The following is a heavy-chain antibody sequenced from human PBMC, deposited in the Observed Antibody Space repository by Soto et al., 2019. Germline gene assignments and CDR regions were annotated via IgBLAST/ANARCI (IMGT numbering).Heavy chain of an antibody. CDR3: ARVVATVAGPYGMDV. V-gene: IGHV1-18*01. CDR2: ISAYNGNT. Sequence: QVQLVQSGAEVKKPGASVKVSCRASGYTFTNYVISWVRQAPGQGLEWMGWISAYNGNTNFAQKLQGRVTMTTDTSTSTAYMELRSLRSDDTAVYYCARVVATVAGPYGMDVWGQGTTVTVSS. J-gene: IGHJ6*02. CDR1: GYTFTNYV. D-gene: IGHD6-19*01.